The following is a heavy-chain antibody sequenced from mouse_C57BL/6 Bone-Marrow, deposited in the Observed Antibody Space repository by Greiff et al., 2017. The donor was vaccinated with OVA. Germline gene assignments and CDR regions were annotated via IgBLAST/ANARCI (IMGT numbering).Heavy chain of an antibody. V-gene: IGHV1-62-2*01. CDR2: FYPGRGSI. CDR1: GYTFTEYT. Sequence: QVQLQQSGAELVKPGASVKLSCKASGYTFTEYTIHWVKQRSGQGLEWIGWFYPGRGSIKYNEKFKDKATLTADKSSSTVYMELSRLTSEDSAVYFCARHEGEGLRRRAWFAYWGQGTLVTVSA. D-gene: IGHD2-4*01. CDR3: ARHEGEGLRRRAWFAY. J-gene: IGHJ3*01.